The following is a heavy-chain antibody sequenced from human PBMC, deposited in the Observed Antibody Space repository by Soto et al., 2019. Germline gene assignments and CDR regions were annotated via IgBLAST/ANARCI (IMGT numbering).Heavy chain of an antibody. V-gene: IGHV3-20*04. J-gene: IGHJ4*02. CDR2: SNWNGASI. D-gene: IGHD6-13*01. CDR3: ARAGSSWYLDY. CDR1: GFTFDDYG. Sequence: EVQLVESGGGVVRPVGSLRLSCAASGFTFDDYGISWVRQAPGKGLEWVSGSNWNGASIGYADSVKGRFTVSRDNAKNSLYLQMNSLRVEDTALYYCARAGSSWYLDYWGQGTLVTVSS.